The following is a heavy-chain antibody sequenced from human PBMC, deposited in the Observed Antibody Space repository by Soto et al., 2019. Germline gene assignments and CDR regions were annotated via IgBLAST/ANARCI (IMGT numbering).Heavy chain of an antibody. V-gene: IGHV1-3*05. CDR2: INAGNGNT. Sequence: QVQLVQSGAEEKKPGASVNVSCKASGYTFTSYAMHWVRQAPGQRLEWMGWINAGNGNTKYSQKFQGRVTITRDTSAITAYMELSSLRSEDTAGYYCARSIVVVTALDYWGQGTLVTVSS. J-gene: IGHJ4*02. D-gene: IGHD2-21*02. CDR3: ARSIVVVTALDY. CDR1: GYTFTSYA.